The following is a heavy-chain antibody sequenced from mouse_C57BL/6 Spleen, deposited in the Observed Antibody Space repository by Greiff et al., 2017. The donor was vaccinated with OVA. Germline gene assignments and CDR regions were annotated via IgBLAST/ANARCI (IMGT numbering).Heavy chain of an antibody. J-gene: IGHJ1*03. V-gene: IGHV14-4*01. CDR2: IDPENGDT. D-gene: IGHD2-1*01. CDR3: TTRGGNDWYFDV. CDR1: GFNIKDDY. Sequence: VQLQQSGAELVRPGASVKLSCTASGFNIKDDYMHWVKQRPEQGLEWIGWIDPENGDTEYASKFQGKATITADTSSNTAYLQLSSLTSEDTAVYYCTTRGGNDWYFDVWGTGTTVTVSS.